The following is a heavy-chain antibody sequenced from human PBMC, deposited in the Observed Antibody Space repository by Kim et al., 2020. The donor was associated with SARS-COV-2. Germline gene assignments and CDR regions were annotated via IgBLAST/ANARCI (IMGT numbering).Heavy chain of an antibody. D-gene: IGHD1-26*01. CDR2: ISWNSGSI. CDR1: GFTFDDYA. V-gene: IGHV3-9*01. CDR3: AKDPKPLVGARAFDI. J-gene: IGHJ3*02. Sequence: GGSLRLSCAASGFTFDDYAMHWVRQAPGKGLEWVSGISWNSGSIGYADSVKGRFTISRDNAKNSLYLQMNSLRAEDTALYYCAKDPKPLVGARAFDIWGQGTMVTVSS.